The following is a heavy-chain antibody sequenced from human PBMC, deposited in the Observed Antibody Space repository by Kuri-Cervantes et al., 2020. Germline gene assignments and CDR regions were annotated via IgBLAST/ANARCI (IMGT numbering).Heavy chain of an antibody. V-gene: IGHV3-30*02. J-gene: IGHJ4*02. CDR3: AKLAAAGTGIFDY. CDR2: IWYDGSNK. Sequence: GGSLRLSCAASGFTFSSYGMHWVRQAPGKGLEWVAVIWYDGSNKYYADSVKGRFTISRDNSKNTLYLQMNSLRAEDTAVYYCAKLAAAGTGIFDYWGQGTLVTVSS. D-gene: IGHD6-13*01. CDR1: GFTFSSYG.